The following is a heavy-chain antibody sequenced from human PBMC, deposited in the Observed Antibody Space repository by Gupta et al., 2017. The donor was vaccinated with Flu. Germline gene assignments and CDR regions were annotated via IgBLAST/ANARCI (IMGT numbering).Heavy chain of an antibody. Sequence: SGFSVGAYYMTWVRQAPGKGLEWVSTMFTSGLSHYADSVKGRFTISRDTSKNMLFLQTSDLRVDDTAVYYCVRDVNDWLDPWGQGAPVTVSS. J-gene: IGHJ5*02. CDR3: VRDVNDWLDP. CDR2: MFTSGLS. V-gene: IGHV3-53*01. CDR1: GFSVGAYY.